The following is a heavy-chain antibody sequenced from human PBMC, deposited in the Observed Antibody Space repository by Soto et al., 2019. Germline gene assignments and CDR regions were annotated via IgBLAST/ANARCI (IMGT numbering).Heavy chain of an antibody. CDR1: GGSISSSSSY. J-gene: IGHJ4*02. CDR2: INYSGRT. CDR3: AKTGFWSDYRVADY. V-gene: IGHV4-39*01. Sequence: QLQLQESGPGLVKPSETLSLTCTVSGGSISSSSSYWGWIRQPPGKGLEWIGSINYSGRTYYNPSLKSRITISVDTSKNQFSLKLSSVTAADTAVYFCAKTGFWSDYRVADYWGQGPLVTVSS. D-gene: IGHD3-3*01.